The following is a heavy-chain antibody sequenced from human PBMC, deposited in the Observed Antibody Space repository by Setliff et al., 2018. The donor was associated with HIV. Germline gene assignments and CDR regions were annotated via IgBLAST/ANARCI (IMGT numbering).Heavy chain of an antibody. CDR3: ARGRTAGYTYNYGY. J-gene: IGHJ4*02. CDR1: GYTFTSYY. CDR2: VNPSGGST. D-gene: IGHD3-16*01. V-gene: IGHV1-46*01. Sequence: ASVKVSCKASGYTFTSYYMHWVRQAPGQGLEWLGMVNPSGGSTAYAQKFQGRVTMTRDTSTNTVYMDLSGLRSDDTAVYYCARGRTAGYTYNYGYWGRGTLVTVS.